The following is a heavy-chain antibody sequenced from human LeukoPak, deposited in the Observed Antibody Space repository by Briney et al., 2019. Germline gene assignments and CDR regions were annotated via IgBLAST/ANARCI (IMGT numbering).Heavy chain of an antibody. D-gene: IGHD4-23*01. J-gene: IGHJ4*02. Sequence: ASVKVSCKASGYTFTGYYMHWVRQAPEQGLEWMGRINPNGGGTNYAQKFQGRVTMTRDTSISTAYMELSRLRSDDTAVYYCARDRAEYGGNSLGYWGRGTLVTVSS. CDR3: ARDRAEYGGNSLGY. CDR2: INPNGGGT. V-gene: IGHV1-2*06. CDR1: GYTFTGYY.